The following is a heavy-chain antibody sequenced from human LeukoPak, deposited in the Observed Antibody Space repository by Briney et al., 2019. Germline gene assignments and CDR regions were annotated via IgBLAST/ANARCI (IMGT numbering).Heavy chain of an antibody. J-gene: IGHJ4*02. CDR2: ISSSSSYI. V-gene: IGHV3-21*01. CDR3: ARDSSACCSGGSCYSGVSY. Sequence: PGGSLRLSCAASGFTFSSYKMNWVRQAPGKGLEWVSCISSSSSYIYYADSVKGRFTISRDNAKNSLYLQMNSLRAEDTAVYYCARDSSACCSGGSCYSGVSYWGQGTLVTVSS. CDR1: GFTFSSYK. D-gene: IGHD2-15*01.